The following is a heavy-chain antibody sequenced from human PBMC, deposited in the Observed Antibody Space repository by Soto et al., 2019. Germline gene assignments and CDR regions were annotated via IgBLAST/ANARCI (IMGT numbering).Heavy chain of an antibody. CDR2: INPSRGRT. Sequence: ASVKVSCKASGYTFTSYYMHWVRQAPGQGLEWMGIINPSRGRTNYAQKFQGRVTITTDKSTSTAYMELSSLRSEDTAVYYCARSDPYYDFWSGYYDYWGQGTLVTVSS. V-gene: IGHV1-46*01. J-gene: IGHJ4*02. CDR3: ARSDPYYDFWSGYYDY. CDR1: GYTFTSYY. D-gene: IGHD3-3*01.